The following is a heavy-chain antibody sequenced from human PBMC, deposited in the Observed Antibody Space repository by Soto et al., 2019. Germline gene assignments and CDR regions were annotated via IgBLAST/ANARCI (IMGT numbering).Heavy chain of an antibody. CDR3: ARVVLSITRGAFDA. CDR2: ISHSGTS. J-gene: IGHJ3*01. V-gene: IGHV4-4*02. CDR1: GGSISSSHW. D-gene: IGHD1-20*01. Sequence: QVQLQESGPGLVKPSETLSLTCAVSGGSISSSHWWTWVRQSPGKGLEYIGEISHSGTSNSNPSLKSRVTLSVDRSKNHFSLTLTSVTAADTAVYYCARVVLSITRGAFDAWGQGTPVIVSS.